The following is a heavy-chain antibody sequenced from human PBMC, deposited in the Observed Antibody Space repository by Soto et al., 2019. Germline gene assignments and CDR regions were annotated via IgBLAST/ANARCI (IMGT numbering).Heavy chain of an antibody. V-gene: IGHV4-39*01. CDR3: ARQRLTHSGWTYDYYGVDV. D-gene: IGHD5-12*01. Sequence: SETLSLTCTVSGGSISSSSYYWGWIRQPPGKGLEWIGSIYYSGSTYYNPSLKSRVTISVDTSKNQFSLKLSSVTAADTAVYYCARQRLTHSGWTYDYYGVDVWGQGTTVTVSS. J-gene: IGHJ6*02. CDR1: GGSISSSSYY. CDR2: IYYSGST.